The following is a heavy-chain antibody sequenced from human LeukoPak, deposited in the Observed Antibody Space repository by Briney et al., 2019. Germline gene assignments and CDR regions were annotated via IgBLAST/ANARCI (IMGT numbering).Heavy chain of an antibody. J-gene: IGHJ3*02. V-gene: IGHV4-59*11. CDR3: ARDGWNYAFDI. Sequence: KPSETLSLTCTVSGGSISSHYWSWIRQPPGKGLEWIGYIYYSGSTNYNPSLKSRVTISVDTSKNQFSLKLSSVTAADTAVYYCARDGWNYAFDIWGQGTMVTVSS. CDR2: IYYSGST. D-gene: IGHD1-1*01. CDR1: GGSISSHY.